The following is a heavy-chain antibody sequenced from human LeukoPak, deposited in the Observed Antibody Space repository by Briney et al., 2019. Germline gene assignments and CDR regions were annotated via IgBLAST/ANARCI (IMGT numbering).Heavy chain of an antibody. Sequence: GGSLRLSCAASGFTFSSYAMSWVRQAPGKGLEWVSAISGSGGSTYYADSVRGRFSISRDNSRNTVYLQMNSLRVEDTGVYYCARDNEFIYGTPFDYWGQGTRVIVSS. D-gene: IGHD3-10*01. V-gene: IGHV3-23*01. J-gene: IGHJ4*02. CDR3: ARDNEFIYGTPFDY. CDR1: GFTFSSYA. CDR2: ISGSGGST.